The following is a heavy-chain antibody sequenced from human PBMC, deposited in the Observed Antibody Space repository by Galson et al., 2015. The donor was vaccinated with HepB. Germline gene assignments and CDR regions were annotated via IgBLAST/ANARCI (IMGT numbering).Heavy chain of an antibody. CDR1: GGTFSSYA. CDR2: IIPIFDTA. Sequence: SVKVSCKASGGTFSSYAISWVRQAPGQGLEWMGGIIPIFDTANYAQKFQGRVTITADKSTSTAYMELSSLRSEDTAVYYCARDRRATMVRGVINGMDVWGQGTTVTVSS. CDR3: ARDRRATMVRGVINGMDV. V-gene: IGHV1-69*06. J-gene: IGHJ6*02. D-gene: IGHD3-10*01.